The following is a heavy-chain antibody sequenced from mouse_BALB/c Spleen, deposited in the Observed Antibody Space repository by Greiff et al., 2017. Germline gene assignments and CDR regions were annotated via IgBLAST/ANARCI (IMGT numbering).Heavy chain of an antibody. CDR2: IDPANGNT. Sequence: VQLQQSGAELVKPGASVKLSCTASGFTFKDTYMHWVKQRPEQGLEWIGRIDPANGNTKYDPKFQGKATITADTSSNTAYLQLSSLTSGDTAVYYCARPDYWGQGTTLTVSS. CDR1: GFTFKDTY. J-gene: IGHJ2*01. CDR3: ARPDY. V-gene: IGHV14-3*02.